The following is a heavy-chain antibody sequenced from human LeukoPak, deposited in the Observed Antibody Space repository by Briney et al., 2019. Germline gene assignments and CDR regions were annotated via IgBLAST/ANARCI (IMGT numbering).Heavy chain of an antibody. V-gene: IGHV5-51*01. CDR2: IDPHDSDT. Sequence: GESLKISCKGSGYNFPSYWIAWVRRMPGKGLEWMGIIDPHDSDTRYSPSFQGQVTISADRSIITAYLQWSSLRASDTAMYYCARVLSSSWYGLDYWGQGTLVTVSS. CDR1: GYNFPSYW. D-gene: IGHD6-13*01. J-gene: IGHJ4*02. CDR3: ARVLSSSWYGLDY.